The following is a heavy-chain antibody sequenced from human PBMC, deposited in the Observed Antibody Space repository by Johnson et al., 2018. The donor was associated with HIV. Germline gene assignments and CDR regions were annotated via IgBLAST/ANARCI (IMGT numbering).Heavy chain of an antibody. CDR3: ARGCRDGYICDVFDV. D-gene: IGHD5-24*01. Sequence: VQLVESGGGVVQPGGSLRLSCAASGFTFSSYDMHWVRQATGKGLEWVSVIGSVGDTNYPGSVKGRFTISRENAKNSLYLQMNSLRAGDTAVYFCARGCRDGYICDVFDVWGQGTRVTVSS. J-gene: IGHJ3*01. V-gene: IGHV3-13*01. CDR2: IGSVGDT. CDR1: GFTFSSYD.